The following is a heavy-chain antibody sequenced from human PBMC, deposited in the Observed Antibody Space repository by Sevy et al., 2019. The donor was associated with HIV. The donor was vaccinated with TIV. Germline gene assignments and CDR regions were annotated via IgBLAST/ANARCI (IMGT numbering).Heavy chain of an antibody. V-gene: IGHV4-38-2*01. CDR1: GYSISSGYY. Sequence: SETLSLTCAVSGYSISSGYYWGWIRQPPGKGLEWIGSIYHSGSTYYNPSLKSRVTISVDTSKNQFSQKLSSVTAADTAVYYCASSYGYCSSTSCLDNWFDPWGQGTLVTVSS. CDR2: IYHSGST. CDR3: ASSYGYCSSTSCLDNWFDP. J-gene: IGHJ5*02. D-gene: IGHD2-2*01.